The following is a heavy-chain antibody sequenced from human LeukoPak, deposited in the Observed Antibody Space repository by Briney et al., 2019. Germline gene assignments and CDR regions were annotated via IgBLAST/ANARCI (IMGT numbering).Heavy chain of an antibody. D-gene: IGHD3-22*01. Sequence: GGSLRLSCAASGFTFSSYAMNWVRQAPGKGLEWVSSISSSSSYIHYADSVKGRFTISRDNAKNPLYLQMNSLRAEDTAVYYCARISDSSGYYYGPVWDYWGQGTLVTVSS. V-gene: IGHV3-21*01. J-gene: IGHJ4*02. CDR2: ISSSSSYI. CDR3: ARISDSSGYYYGPVWDY. CDR1: GFTFSSYA.